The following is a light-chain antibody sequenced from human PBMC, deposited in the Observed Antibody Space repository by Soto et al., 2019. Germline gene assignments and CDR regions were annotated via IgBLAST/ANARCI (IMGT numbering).Light chain of an antibody. J-gene: IGLJ2*01. CDR1: SSDVGGYNF. CDR3: CSYAGSYILL. V-gene: IGLV2-11*01. CDR2: DVT. Sequence: QSALTQPRSVSGSPGQSVTISCTGTSSDVGGYNFVSWYQQHPGKAPKLMISDVTKRPSGVPDRFSGSKSGNAASLTISGLQAEDEADYYCCSYAGSYILLFGGGTKVTVL.